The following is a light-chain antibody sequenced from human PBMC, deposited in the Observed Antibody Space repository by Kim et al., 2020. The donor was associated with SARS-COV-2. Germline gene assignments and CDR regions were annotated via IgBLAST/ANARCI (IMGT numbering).Light chain of an antibody. CDR2: YDT. CDR1: KIGSKN. CDR3: QVWDYSSGETI. J-gene: IGLJ2*01. Sequence: APRKTTRITRGGDKIGSKNGPWYQQTPGKAPASVIYYDTNRPSGIPERFSGSNAGNTTTLTISRVEAGDEADFYCQVWDYSSGETIFGGGTQLTVL. V-gene: IGLV3-21*04.